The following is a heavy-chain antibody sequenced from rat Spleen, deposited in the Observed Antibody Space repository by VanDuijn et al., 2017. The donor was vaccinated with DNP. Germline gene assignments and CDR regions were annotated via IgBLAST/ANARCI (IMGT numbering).Heavy chain of an antibody. CDR3: TRDEDYSSHYVMDA. J-gene: IGHJ4*01. CDR1: GFTFNNYW. D-gene: IGHD1-2*01. CDR2: ITNTGGST. Sequence: EVQLVESGGGPVQPGRSLKLSCVASGFTFNNYWMTWIRQAPGKGLVWVASITNTGGSTYYPDSVKGRFTISRDNAKSTLYLQMNSLRSEDTATYYCTRDEDYSSHYVMDAWGQGAAVTVSS. V-gene: IGHV5-31*01.